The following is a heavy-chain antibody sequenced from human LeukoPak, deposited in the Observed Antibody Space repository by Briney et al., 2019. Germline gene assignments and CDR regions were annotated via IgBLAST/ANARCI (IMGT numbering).Heavy chain of an antibody. J-gene: IGHJ5*02. CDR3: ARVVVAATRNWFDP. Sequence: SETLSLTCTVSGGSISSSSYYWGWIRQPPGKGLEWIGSIYYSGSTYYNPSLKSRVPISVDTSKNQFSLKLSSVTAADTAVYYCARVVVAATRNWFDPWGQGTLVTVSS. CDR1: GGSISSSSYY. D-gene: IGHD2-15*01. CDR2: IYYSGST. V-gene: IGHV4-39*07.